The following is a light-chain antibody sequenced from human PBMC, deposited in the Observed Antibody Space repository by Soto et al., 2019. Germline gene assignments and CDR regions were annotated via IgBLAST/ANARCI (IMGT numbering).Light chain of an antibody. CDR2: DAS. V-gene: IGKV1-5*01. CDR3: HQYNSYSPT. J-gene: IGKJ4*01. CDR1: QSVTSW. Sequence: DIQMTQSPSTLSASVGDRVTITCRASQSVTSWLVWYQQKPGKAPKLLIYDASSLESGVPSRFSGRGSGTEFTLTISSLQPDDFATYYCHQYNSYSPTLGGGTKVDIK.